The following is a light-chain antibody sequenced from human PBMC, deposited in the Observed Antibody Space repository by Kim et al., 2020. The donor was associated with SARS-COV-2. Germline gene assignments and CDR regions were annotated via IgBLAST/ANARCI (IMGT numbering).Light chain of an antibody. CDR1: QSVSFNY. CDR2: GAS. Sequence: EIVLTQSPGTLSLSPGERATLSCTASQSVSFNYLAWYQQKTGQPPRLLIYGASSRATGIPDRFSGSGSGTGFTLTISRLEPEVFAVYFCQQYSNSPRTFGQGTKVDIK. V-gene: IGKV3-20*01. J-gene: IGKJ1*01. CDR3: QQYSNSPRT.